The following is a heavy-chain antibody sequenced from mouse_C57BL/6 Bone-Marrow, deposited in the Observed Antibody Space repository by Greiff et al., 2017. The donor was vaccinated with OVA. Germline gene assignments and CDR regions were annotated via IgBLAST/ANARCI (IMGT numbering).Heavy chain of an antibody. Sequence: EVQLVESGGGLVKPGGSLKLSCAASGFTFSSYAMSWVRQTPEKRLEWVATISDGGSYTYYPDNVKGRFTISRDNAKNNLYLQMSHLKSEDTAMYYCAREDDTRAYWGQGTLVTVSA. D-gene: IGHD2-12*01. V-gene: IGHV5-4*01. CDR3: AREDDTRAY. CDR2: ISDGGSYT. CDR1: GFTFSSYA. J-gene: IGHJ3*01.